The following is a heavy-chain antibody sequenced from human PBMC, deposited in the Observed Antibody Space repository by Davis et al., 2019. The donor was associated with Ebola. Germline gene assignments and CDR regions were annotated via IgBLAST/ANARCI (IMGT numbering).Heavy chain of an antibody. CDR2: ISSDSDYI. Sequence: GVLKISCAASGFTFSTYSMSWVRQAPGKGLEWVSSISSDSDYIYYADSAKGRFTISRDNAKNSLYLQMDSLRAEDTAMYYCARDTWYSGDDNGGDWGQGTLVTVSS. CDR1: GFTFSTYS. J-gene: IGHJ4*02. CDR3: ARDTWYSGDDNGGD. V-gene: IGHV3-21*01. D-gene: IGHD1-26*01.